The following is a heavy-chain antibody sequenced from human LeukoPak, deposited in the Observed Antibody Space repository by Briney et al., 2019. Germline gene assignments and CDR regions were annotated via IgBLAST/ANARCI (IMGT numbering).Heavy chain of an antibody. Sequence: PGGSLRLSCAASGFSFSTYSMNWVRQAPGKGLDWVSYISSSGTTIKYADSVKGRFTISRDNAKYSLYLQMNSSRAEDSAVYYCARGGLGSWTFDSWSQGTLVTVSS. CDR3: ARGGLGSWTFDS. J-gene: IGHJ4*02. V-gene: IGHV3-48*04. D-gene: IGHD1-26*01. CDR2: ISSSGTTI. CDR1: GFSFSTYS.